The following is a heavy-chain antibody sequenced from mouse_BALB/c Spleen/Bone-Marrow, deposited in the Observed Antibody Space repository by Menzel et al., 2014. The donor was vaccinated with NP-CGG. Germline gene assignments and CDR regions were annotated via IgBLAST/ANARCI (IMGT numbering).Heavy chain of an antibody. CDR1: GFDFSRYW. CDR3: ASPYYRYTYCYS. CDR2: INPDSSAI. D-gene: IGHD2-14*01. Sequence: GXLVQPGGSLKLSCAASGFDFSRYWMNWVRQAPGKGLEWIGEINPDSSAIIYTPSLKDNFIISRDNAKNTLYLQMSKVRSEDTALYYCASPYYRYTYCYSRGQGTPLPVSS. V-gene: IGHV4-1*02. J-gene: IGHJ2*01.